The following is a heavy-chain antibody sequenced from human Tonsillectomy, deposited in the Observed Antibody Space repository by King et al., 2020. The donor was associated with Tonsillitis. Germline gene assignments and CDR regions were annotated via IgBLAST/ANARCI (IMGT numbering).Heavy chain of an antibody. J-gene: IGHJ4*02. CDR2: ITGSGGTT. CDR1: GFTFSSYA. Sequence: VQLVESGGGLVQPGGSLRLSCGASGFTFSSYAISWVRKAPGKGLEWISGITGSGGTTNYADSVKGRFTVSRDNSKNMLYLQMNSLRAEDTAVYYCAKENEWLGYFDYWGQGTLVTVSS. CDR3: AKENEWLGYFDY. V-gene: IGHV3-23*04. D-gene: IGHD6-19*01.